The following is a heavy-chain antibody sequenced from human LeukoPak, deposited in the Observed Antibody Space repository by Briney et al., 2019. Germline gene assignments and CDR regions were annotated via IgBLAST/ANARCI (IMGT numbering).Heavy chain of an antibody. CDR1: GFTFRNYA. Sequence: SLRLSCAASGFTFRNYAMHWVRQGPGKGLEWVAVILNDGSNKYYADSVKGRFIISRDNSKNTLYLQMNSLRAEDTAVYYCAKDQGYYDSSGYYRSNWFDPWGQGTLVTVSS. V-gene: IGHV3-30-3*01. CDR3: AKDQGYYDSSGYYRSNWFDP. J-gene: IGHJ5*02. CDR2: ILNDGSNK. D-gene: IGHD3-22*01.